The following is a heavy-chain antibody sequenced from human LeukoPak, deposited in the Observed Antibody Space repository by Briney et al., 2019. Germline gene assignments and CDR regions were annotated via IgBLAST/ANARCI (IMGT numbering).Heavy chain of an antibody. Sequence: PGGSLRLSCAASGFTFSIYNMNWVRQAPGKGLEWVSYISSISDTIYFADSVKGRVSISRDNAKNSLYLQMNSLRDEDTAVYYCARDGSHSSSWYWFDYWGQGTLVTVSS. D-gene: IGHD6-13*01. CDR3: ARDGSHSSSWYWFDY. V-gene: IGHV3-48*02. CDR2: ISSISDTI. J-gene: IGHJ4*02. CDR1: GFTFSIYN.